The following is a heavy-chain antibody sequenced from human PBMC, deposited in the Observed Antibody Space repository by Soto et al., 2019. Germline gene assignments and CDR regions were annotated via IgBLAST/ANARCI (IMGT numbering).Heavy chain of an antibody. CDR3: ARGVGEYPQYYGMDV. CDR2: IIPMFGTT. J-gene: IGHJ6*02. D-gene: IGHD4-17*01. CDR1: GGTFGSYG. Sequence: QVQLVQSGAEVKKPGSSVKVSCKSSGGTFGSYGLSWVRQAPGQGLEWMGGIIPMFGTTHYAQKFQGRVTMSADTSTSTAYVALSSLRTDDTAVYYCARGVGEYPQYYGMDVWGQGTTVTVSS. V-gene: IGHV1-69*06.